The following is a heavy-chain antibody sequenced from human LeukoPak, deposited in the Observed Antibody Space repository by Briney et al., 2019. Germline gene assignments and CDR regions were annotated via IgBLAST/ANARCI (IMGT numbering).Heavy chain of an antibody. CDR3: ANHYCSGGSCYNRYYYYYMDV. CDR1: RGTFRDYA. V-gene: IGHV1-69*01. D-gene: IGHD2-15*01. Sequence: ASVKVSCKXSRGTFRDYAISWVRQAPGQGLEWMGGIIPISDATYYAQNFQGRVTITADESTTTAYMELSSLRSEYTAVYYCANHYCSGGSCYNRYYYYYMDVWAKGTTVTVSS. J-gene: IGHJ6*03. CDR2: IIPISDAT.